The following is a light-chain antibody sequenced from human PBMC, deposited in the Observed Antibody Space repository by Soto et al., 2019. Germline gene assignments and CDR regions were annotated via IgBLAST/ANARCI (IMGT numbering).Light chain of an antibody. J-gene: IGKJ4*01. Sequence: DIQMTQSPSSLSASVGDRVTITCRASQGIANSLAWFQQKTGKAPDSLMSAASRLQSGVPSRFSGSGSGTDFTLTIGGLKPEDFATYYCQQYRSYPFTFGGGTKVEI. V-gene: IGKV1-16*01. CDR1: QGIANS. CDR3: QQYRSYPFT. CDR2: AAS.